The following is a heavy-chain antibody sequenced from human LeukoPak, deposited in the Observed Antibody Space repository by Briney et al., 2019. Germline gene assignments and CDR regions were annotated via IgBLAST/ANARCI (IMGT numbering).Heavy chain of an antibody. V-gene: IGHV3-23*01. CDR1: GFTFSSYA. J-gene: IGHJ5*02. Sequence: GGSLRLSCAASGFTFSSYAMSWVRQAPGKGLEWVSAISGSGGSIYYADSVKGRFTISRDNSKNTLYLQMMSLRAEDSAVYYCARDLGPYSSSWDPWGQGTLVTVSS. D-gene: IGHD6-13*01. CDR2: ISGSGGSI. CDR3: ARDLGPYSSSWDP.